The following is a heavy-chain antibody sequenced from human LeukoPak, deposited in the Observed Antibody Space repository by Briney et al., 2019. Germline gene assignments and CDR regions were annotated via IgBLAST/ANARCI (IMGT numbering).Heavy chain of an antibody. J-gene: IGHJ4*02. CDR1: GASFSSSTYY. V-gene: IGHV4-39*01. D-gene: IGHD6-13*01. CDR3: ARHAGGIAAAGTRPFDY. CDR2: IYYSGST. Sequence: SETLSLTCTVSGASFSSSTYYWSWIRQPPGKGLEWIGSIYYSGSTYYNPSLKSRVTMSVDTSKNQFSLKLSSVTAADTAVYYCARHAGGIAAAGTRPFDYWGQGTLVTVSS.